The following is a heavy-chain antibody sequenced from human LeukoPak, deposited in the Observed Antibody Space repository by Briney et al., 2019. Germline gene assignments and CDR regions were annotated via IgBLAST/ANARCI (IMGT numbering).Heavy chain of an antibody. D-gene: IGHD1-26*01. CDR3: AAGGGSYTSGFDY. Sequence: GASVKVSCKTSGSTFTSSAVQWVRQARGQRLEWIGWIVVGSGNTNYAQKFQERVTITRDMSTSTAYMELSSLRSEDTAVYYCAAGGGSYTSGFDYWGQGTLVTVSS. J-gene: IGHJ4*02. CDR1: GSTFTSSA. V-gene: IGHV1-58*01. CDR2: IVVGSGNT.